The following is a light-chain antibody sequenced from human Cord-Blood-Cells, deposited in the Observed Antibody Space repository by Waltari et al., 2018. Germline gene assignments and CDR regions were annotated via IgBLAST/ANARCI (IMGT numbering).Light chain of an antibody. CDR2: AAS. Sequence: SSLSASVGDRVTITCRASQSISSYLNWYQQKPGKAPKLLIYAASSLQSGVPSRFSGSGSGTDFTLTISSLQPEDFATYYCQQSYSTPYTFGQGTKLEIK. CDR1: QSISSY. J-gene: IGKJ2*01. CDR3: QQSYSTPYT. V-gene: IGKV1-39*01.